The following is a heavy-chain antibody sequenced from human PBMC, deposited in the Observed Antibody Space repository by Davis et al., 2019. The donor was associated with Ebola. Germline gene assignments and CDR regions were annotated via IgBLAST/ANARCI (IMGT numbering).Heavy chain of an antibody. CDR2: MNPNSGNT. V-gene: IGHV1-8*01. CDR1: AYTFTSYD. J-gene: IGHJ4*02. Sequence: ASVKVSCKASAYTFTSYDINWVRQATGQGLEWMGWMNPNSGNTGSAQKFQGRVTMTRNTSISTAYMELSRLRSDDTAVYYCARPYCSGGSCYSYFDYWGQGTLVTVSS. CDR3: ARPYCSGGSCYSYFDY. D-gene: IGHD2-15*01.